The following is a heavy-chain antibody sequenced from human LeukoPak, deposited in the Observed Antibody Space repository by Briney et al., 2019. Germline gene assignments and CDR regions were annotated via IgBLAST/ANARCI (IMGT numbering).Heavy chain of an antibody. Sequence: SETLSLTCTVSGGSISSYYCSWIRQPPGKGLEWIGYMYYSGSTNYNPSLKSRVTISVDTSKNQFSLKLSSVTAADTAVYYCARSITSSWYGDFQHWGQGTLVTVSS. J-gene: IGHJ1*01. D-gene: IGHD6-13*01. V-gene: IGHV4-59*01. CDR1: GGSISSYY. CDR2: MYYSGST. CDR3: ARSITSSWYGDFQH.